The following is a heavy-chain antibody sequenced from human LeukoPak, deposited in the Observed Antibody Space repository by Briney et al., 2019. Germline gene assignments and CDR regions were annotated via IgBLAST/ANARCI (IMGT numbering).Heavy chain of an antibody. CDR1: GGSISSSSYY. D-gene: IGHD6-19*01. J-gene: IGHJ4*02. CDR3: AREGGVWYSSGWNPADY. CDR2: IYHSGST. Sequence: PSETLSLTCTVSGGSISSSSYYWGWIRQPPGKGLEWIGSIYHSGSTYYNPSLKSRVTISVDTSKNQFSLKLSSVTAADTAVYYCAREGGVWYSSGWNPADYWGQGTLVTVSS. V-gene: IGHV4-39*07.